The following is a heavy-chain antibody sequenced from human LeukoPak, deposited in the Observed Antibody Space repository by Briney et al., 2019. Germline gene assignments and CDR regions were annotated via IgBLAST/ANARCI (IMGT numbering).Heavy chain of an antibody. CDR3: ASSLGAPHDY. CDR2: ISSSSSYI. D-gene: IGHD1-26*01. J-gene: IGHJ4*02. CDR1: GFTFSSYS. Sequence: GGSLRLSCAASGFTFSSYSMNWVRQAPGKGLEWVSSISSSSSYIYYADSVKGRFTISRDNAKNSLYLQMNSLRAEDTAVHYCASSLGAPHDYWGQGTLVTVSS. V-gene: IGHV3-21*01.